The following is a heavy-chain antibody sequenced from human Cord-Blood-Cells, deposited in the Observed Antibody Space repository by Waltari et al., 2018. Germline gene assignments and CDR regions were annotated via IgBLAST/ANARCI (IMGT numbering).Heavy chain of an antibody. CDR1: GGSISSGGSS. J-gene: IGHJ4*02. CDR2: IYHSGST. Sequence: QLQLQASGPGLVQPSQTLYLTCAASGGSISSGGSSWSWIRQPPGKGLEWIGYIYHSGSTYYNPSLKSRVTISVDRSKNQFSLKLSSVTAADTAVYYCAKGPPTFDYWGQGTLVTVSS. V-gene: IGHV4-30-2*01. CDR3: AKGPPTFDY.